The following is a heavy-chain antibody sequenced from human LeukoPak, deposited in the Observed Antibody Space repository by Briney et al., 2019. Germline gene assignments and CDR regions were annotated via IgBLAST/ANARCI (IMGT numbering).Heavy chain of an antibody. D-gene: IGHD6-13*01. CDR2: ISAYNGNT. J-gene: IGHJ4*02. V-gene: IGHV1-18*01. Sequence: ASVKVSCKASGYTFTSYGISWVRQAPGQGLEWTGWISAYNGNTNYAQKLQGRVTMTTDTSASTAYMELRSLRSDDTAVYYCARVYSSSWTPADYFDYWGQGTLVTVSS. CDR1: GYTFTSYG. CDR3: ARVYSSSWTPADYFDY.